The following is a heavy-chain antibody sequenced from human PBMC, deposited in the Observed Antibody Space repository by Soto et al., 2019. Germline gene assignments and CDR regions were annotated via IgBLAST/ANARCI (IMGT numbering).Heavy chain of an antibody. CDR2: IIPIFGTA. V-gene: IGHV1-69*06. CDR1: GGTFSSYA. J-gene: IGHJ6*02. D-gene: IGHD1-26*01. Sequence: SVKVSCKAPGGTFSSYAISWVRQAPGQGLERMGGIIPIFGTAKYAQKLQGRVKITADKSTSTAYMELSSLRSEDTAVYYCASFRLDSGSREGQYYYYGMDVWGQGTTVTVSS. CDR3: ASFRLDSGSREGQYYYYGMDV.